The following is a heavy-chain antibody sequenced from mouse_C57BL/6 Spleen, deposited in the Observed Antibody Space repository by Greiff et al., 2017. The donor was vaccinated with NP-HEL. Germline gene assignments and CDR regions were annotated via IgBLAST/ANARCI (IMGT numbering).Heavy chain of an antibody. D-gene: IGHD2-3*01. Sequence: VHVKQSGPELVKPGASVKISCKASGYSFTDYNMNWVKQSTGKSLEWIGVINPNYGTTSYNQKFKGKATLTVDQSSSTAYMQLNSLTSEDSAVYYCARGVYDGYYLYAMDYWGKGTSVTVSS. V-gene: IGHV1-39*01. CDR3: ARGVYDGYYLYAMDY. J-gene: IGHJ4*01. CDR2: INPNYGTT. CDR1: GYSFTDYN.